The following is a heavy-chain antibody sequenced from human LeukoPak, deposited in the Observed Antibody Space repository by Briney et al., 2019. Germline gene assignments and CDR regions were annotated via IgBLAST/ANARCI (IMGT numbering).Heavy chain of an antibody. D-gene: IGHD6-19*01. CDR2: IYYSGST. J-gene: IGHJ4*02. CDR1: GGSISSYY. CDR3: GRSLSSAWYSFAY. V-gene: IGHV4-59*01. Sequence: PSETLSLTCTVSGGSISSYYWSWIRQPPGKGLEWVGYIYYSGSTNYNPSLNSRVTISVDTSKNQFSLRLSSVTAAYTAVYYCGRSLSSAWYSFAYFGQGTLVKVSS.